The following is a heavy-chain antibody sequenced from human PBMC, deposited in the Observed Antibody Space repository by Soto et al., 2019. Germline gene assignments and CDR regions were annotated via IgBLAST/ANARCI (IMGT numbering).Heavy chain of an antibody. D-gene: IGHD6-13*01. CDR2: ISYDGSNK. Sequence: QVQLVESGGGVVQPGRSLRLSCAASGFTFSSYAMHWVRQAPGKGLEWVAVISYDGSNKYYADSVKGRFTISRDNSKNTLYLQMNSLRAEDTAVYYCARVQQDSFDYWGQGTLVTVSS. CDR3: ARVQQDSFDY. V-gene: IGHV3-30-3*01. J-gene: IGHJ4*02. CDR1: GFTFSSYA.